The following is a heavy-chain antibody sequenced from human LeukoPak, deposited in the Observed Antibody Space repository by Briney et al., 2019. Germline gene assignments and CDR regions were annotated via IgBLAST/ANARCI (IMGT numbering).Heavy chain of an antibody. CDR2: LYYSGIT. J-gene: IGHJ3*02. CDR3: ARLTGIANAFDI. D-gene: IGHD6-13*01. Sequence: SETLSLTCTVSGGSIMVAAYYWSWIRQPPGKGLEWIGYLYYSGITNYNPSLKSRVTISVDTSKNQFSLKLSSVTAADTAVFYCARLTGIANAFDIWGQGTMVTVSS. CDR1: GGSIMVAAYY. V-gene: IGHV4-61*08.